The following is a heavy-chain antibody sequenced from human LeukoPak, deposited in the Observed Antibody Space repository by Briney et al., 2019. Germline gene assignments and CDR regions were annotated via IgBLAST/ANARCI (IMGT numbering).Heavy chain of an antibody. V-gene: IGHV3-53*01. CDR1: GFTFSSYS. D-gene: IGHD2-2*01. CDR2: IYSGGNT. CDR3: ARDYCSSTSCYEWN. J-gene: IGHJ4*02. Sequence: PGGSLRLSCAASGFTFSSYSMSWVRQAPGKGLEWVSGIYSGGNTYYADSVKGRFTISRDNSKNTLYLQMNSLRAEDTAVYYCARDYCSSTSCYEWNWGQGTLVTVSS.